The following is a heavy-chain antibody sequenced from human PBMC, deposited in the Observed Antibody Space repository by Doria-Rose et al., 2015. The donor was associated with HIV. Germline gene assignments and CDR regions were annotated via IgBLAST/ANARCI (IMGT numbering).Heavy chain of an antibody. D-gene: IGHD6-19*01. CDR2: IIPVFETT. Sequence: QVQLVQSGAEVRKPGSSVRLSCKASGGTLTNFAFSWLRQAPGQGLEWMGRIIPVFETTNSAQKFQGRVTIIADESTNTAYMELISLTFEDTATYYCASMRVSSDWSTQYFDYWGQGTLVTVSS. CDR1: GGTLTNFA. CDR3: ASMRVSSDWSTQYFDY. J-gene: IGHJ4*02. V-gene: IGHV1-69*15.